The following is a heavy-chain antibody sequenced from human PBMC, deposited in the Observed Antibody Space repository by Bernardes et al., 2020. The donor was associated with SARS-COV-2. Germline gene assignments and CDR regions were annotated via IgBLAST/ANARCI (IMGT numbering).Heavy chain of an antibody. CDR3: ARESRLGATEY. D-gene: IGHD1-26*01. Sequence: ASVKVSCKGSGYTFTHFSMHWVRQAPGQRLEWMGWINGGNGDTKYSQKFQGRVTITADTSATTAYMELSSLRSEDTAVYYCARESRLGATEYWGQGTLVTVSS. V-gene: IGHV1-3*01. J-gene: IGHJ4*02. CDR2: INGGNGDT. CDR1: GYTFTHFS.